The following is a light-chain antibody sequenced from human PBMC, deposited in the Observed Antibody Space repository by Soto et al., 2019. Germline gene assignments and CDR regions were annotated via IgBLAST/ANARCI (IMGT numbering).Light chain of an antibody. J-gene: IGLJ2*01. CDR2: DVS. CDR1: GSDVGGYNY. V-gene: IGLV2-14*01. CDR3: SSYTSASTPLV. Sequence: QSALTQPASVSGSPGQSITISCTGTGSDVGGYNYVSWYQQHPGKAPKVMIYDVSNRPSGVSNRFSGSKSGNTASLTISGLQAEDEADYYCSSYTSASTPLVFVGGTKLTV.